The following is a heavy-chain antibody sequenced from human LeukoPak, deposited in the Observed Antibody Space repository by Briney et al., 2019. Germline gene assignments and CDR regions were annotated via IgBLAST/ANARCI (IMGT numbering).Heavy chain of an antibody. CDR3: ARGHVPGSTRHWDF. V-gene: IGHV3-30*02. CDR1: GFTFSSYG. J-gene: IGHJ4*02. D-gene: IGHD3-10*01. Sequence: GGSLRLSCAASGFTFSSYGLHWVRQAPGKGLEWVAFIRYDGSNKYCADSVKGRFTISRDNAKNTLYLQMNSLRVEDTAVYFCARGHVPGSTRHWDFWGQGTLVTVSS. CDR2: IRYDGSNK.